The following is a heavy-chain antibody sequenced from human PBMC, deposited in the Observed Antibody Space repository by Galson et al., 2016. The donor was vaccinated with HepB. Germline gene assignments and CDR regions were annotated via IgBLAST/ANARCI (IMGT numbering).Heavy chain of an antibody. V-gene: IGHV3-48*03. CDR3: ATSGSYNVAAAFDI. J-gene: IGHJ3*02. Sequence: SLRLSCAASGSPFNIYDMNWVRQAPGKGLEWISSITTTGRTINYADSVKGRFNISRDNVKKSLYLQMDSLRDEDTAIYYCATSGSYNVAAAFDIWGQGTLLVVSS. CDR1: GSPFNIYD. D-gene: IGHD1-26*01. CDR2: ITTTGRTI.